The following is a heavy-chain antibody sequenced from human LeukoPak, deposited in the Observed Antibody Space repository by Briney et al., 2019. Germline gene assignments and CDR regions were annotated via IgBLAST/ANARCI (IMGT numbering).Heavy chain of an antibody. Sequence: QPGGSLRLSCAASGFTVSGKYMTWVRQAPGKGLEWASVIYRGGNTYYADSVKGRFSISRDNSKNTVYLQMNSLRVEDTAVYYCTTFSYAGNAGGSAGSWGQGTLVTVSS. CDR1: GFTVSGKY. V-gene: IGHV3-53*01. CDR2: IYRGGNT. CDR3: TTFSYAGNAGGSAGS. D-gene: IGHD4-23*01. J-gene: IGHJ5*02.